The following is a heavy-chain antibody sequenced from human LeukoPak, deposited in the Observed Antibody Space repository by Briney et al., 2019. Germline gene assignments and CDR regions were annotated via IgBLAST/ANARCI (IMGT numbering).Heavy chain of an antibody. CDR1: GFTFSDYY. J-gene: IGHJ4*02. Sequence: GGSLRLSCAASGFTFSDYYMSWIRQAPGKGLEWVSYISSSGSTIYYADSVKGRFTISRDNSKNTLYLQMNSLRAEDTAVYYCAKDALLWFGELDYWGQGTLVTVSS. D-gene: IGHD3-10*01. CDR3: AKDALLWFGELDY. V-gene: IGHV3-11*04. CDR2: ISSSGSTI.